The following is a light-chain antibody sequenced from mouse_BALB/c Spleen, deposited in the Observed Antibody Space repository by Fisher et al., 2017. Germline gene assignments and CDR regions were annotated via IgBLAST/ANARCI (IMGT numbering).Light chain of an antibody. J-gene: IGKJ5*01. CDR3: LQVTHVPT. V-gene: IGKV1-122*01. CDR2: RVS. CDR1: QSLENSNGNTY. Sequence: VITQTTLSLPVSLGDQASISCRSSQSLENSNGNTYLNWYLQKPGQSPQLLIYRVSNRFSGVLDRFSGSGSGTDFTLKISRVEAEDLGVYFCLQVTHVPTFGAGTKLELK.